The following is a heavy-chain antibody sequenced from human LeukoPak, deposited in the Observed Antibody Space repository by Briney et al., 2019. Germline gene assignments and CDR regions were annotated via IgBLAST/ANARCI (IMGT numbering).Heavy chain of an antibody. CDR2: IYHSGST. D-gene: IGHD6-19*01. CDR1: GGSISSGGYS. Sequence: SQTLSLTCAVSGGSISSGGYSWSWIRQPPGKGLEWIGYIYHSGSTYYNPSLKSRVTISVDTSKNQFSLKLSSVTAADTAVYYCAGGGIAVAGTGYWGQGTLVTVSS. CDR3: AGGGIAVAGTGY. J-gene: IGHJ4*02. V-gene: IGHV4-30-2*01.